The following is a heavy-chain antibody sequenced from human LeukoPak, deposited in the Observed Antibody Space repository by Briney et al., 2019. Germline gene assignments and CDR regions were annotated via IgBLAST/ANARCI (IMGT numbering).Heavy chain of an antibody. CDR3: ARARWFGEFPLYYFDY. D-gene: IGHD3-10*01. CDR1: GFTVSSNY. J-gene: IGHJ4*02. CDR2: IYSGGST. V-gene: IGHV3-66*01. Sequence: SGGSLRLSCAAPGFTVSSNYMSWVRQAPGKGLEWVSVIYSGGSTYYADSVKGRFTISRDNSKNTLYLQMNSLRAEDTAVYYCARARWFGEFPLYYFDYWGQGTLVIVSS.